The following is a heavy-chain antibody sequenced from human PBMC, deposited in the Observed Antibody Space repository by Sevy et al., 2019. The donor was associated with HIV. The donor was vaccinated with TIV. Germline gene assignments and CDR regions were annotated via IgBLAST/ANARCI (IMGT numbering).Heavy chain of an antibody. CDR3: ARKLGALPSYYYSVDV. V-gene: IGHV3-23*01. Sequence: EGSLRPSCGAPGFTFGSNGMSWVRQAQGKGLEWISTIRERDERRKHADSVKGRLTISRDNSKKIMYLQMKSLRSEDTDIYYCARKLGALPSYYYSVDVWGQGTTVTVSS. CDR2: IRERDERR. J-gene: IGHJ6*02. CDR1: GFTFGSNG. D-gene: IGHD1-26*01.